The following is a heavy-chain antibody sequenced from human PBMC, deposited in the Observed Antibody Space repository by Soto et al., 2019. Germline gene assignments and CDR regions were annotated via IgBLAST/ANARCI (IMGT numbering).Heavy chain of an antibody. Sequence: GGSLRLSCAASGFTFSSYWMHWVRQAPGKGLVWVSRINSDGSSTSYADSVKGRFTISRDNAKNTLYLQMNSLRAEDTAVYYCARVRPHYGGNSNWFDPWGQGTLVTVSS. CDR1: GFTFSSYW. CDR3: ARVRPHYGGNSNWFDP. J-gene: IGHJ5*02. V-gene: IGHV3-74*01. CDR2: INSDGSST. D-gene: IGHD4-17*01.